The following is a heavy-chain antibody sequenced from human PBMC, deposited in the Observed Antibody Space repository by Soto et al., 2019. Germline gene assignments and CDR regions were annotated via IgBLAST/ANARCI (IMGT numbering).Heavy chain of an antibody. Sequence: VSAGTMSPSKCHVGCLRHPPGKGMEWIASIKYSGTTFYNPSLKSRVTLSVDTSKNQFALKLSSVTAAETAVFFCVRHGLTGSYYVAFDMWCRGRMV. J-gene: IGHJ3*02. D-gene: IGHD1-26*01. CDR1: AGTMSPSKCH. V-gene: IGHV4-39*01. CDR2: IKYSGTT. CDR3: VRHGLTGSYYVAFDM.